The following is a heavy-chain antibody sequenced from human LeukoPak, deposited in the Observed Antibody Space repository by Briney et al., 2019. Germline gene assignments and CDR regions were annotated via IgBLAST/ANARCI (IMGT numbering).Heavy chain of an antibody. CDR1: GGSISSYY. V-gene: IGHV4-4*09. CDR2: IYTSGST. CDR3: ARIGRSDAFDI. Sequence: SETLTLTCTVSGGSISSYYWSWIRQPPGKGLEWIGYIYTSGSTNYNPSLKSRVTISVDTSKNQFSLKLSSVTAAGTAVYYCARIGRSDAFDIWGQGTMVTVSS. J-gene: IGHJ3*02.